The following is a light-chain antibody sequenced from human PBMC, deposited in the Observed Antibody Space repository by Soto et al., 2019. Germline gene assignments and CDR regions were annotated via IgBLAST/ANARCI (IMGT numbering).Light chain of an antibody. V-gene: IGKV3-20*01. CDR1: QSVSSSY. J-gene: IGKJ3*01. CDR2: GAS. CDR3: QQYGSSPFT. Sequence: EFVLTQSPGTLSLSPGERATLSCRASQSVSSSYLAWYQQKPGQAPRLLIYGASSRATGIPDMFSGSGSGTDFTLTISRLEPEDFAVYYCQQYGSSPFTFGPGTKVDIK.